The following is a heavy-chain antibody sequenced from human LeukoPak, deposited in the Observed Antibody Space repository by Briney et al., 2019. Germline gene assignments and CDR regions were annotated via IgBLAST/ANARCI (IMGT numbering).Heavy chain of an antibody. CDR2: TYYSGST. CDR1: GGSISSSSYY. CDR3: GSNTEVVVISYFDY. D-gene: IGHD3-22*01. Sequence: SETLSLTCTVSGGSISSSSYYWGWIRQPPGKGLEWIGSTYYSGSTYYNPSLKSRVTISVDTSKNQFSLKLSSVTAADTAVYYCGSNTEVVVISYFDYWGQGTLVTVSS. V-gene: IGHV4-39*01. J-gene: IGHJ4*02.